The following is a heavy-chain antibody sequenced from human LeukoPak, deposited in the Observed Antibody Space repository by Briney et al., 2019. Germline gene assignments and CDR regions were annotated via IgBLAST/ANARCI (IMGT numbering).Heavy chain of an antibody. CDR2: ISGSGGST. D-gene: IGHD3-22*01. CDR1: GFTFTSYA. CDR3: AKKMIVND. J-gene: IGHJ4*02. Sequence: LAGGSLRLSCAPSGFTFTSYAMSWVRQAPGKGLEWVSAISGSGGSTYYADSVKGRFTISRDNSKNTLYLQMNSLRVEDTAVYYCAKKMIVNDWGQGTLVTVSS. V-gene: IGHV3-23*01.